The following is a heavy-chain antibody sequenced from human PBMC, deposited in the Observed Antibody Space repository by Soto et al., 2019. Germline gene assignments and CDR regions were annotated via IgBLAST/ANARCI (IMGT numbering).Heavy chain of an antibody. D-gene: IGHD3-22*01. J-gene: IGHJ3*02. V-gene: IGHV3-33*01. CDR2: IWFDGSNA. CDR3: ARPSVVEGTYVAFHI. CDR1: GFTFRNYG. Sequence: QVQLVESGGCVVQPGRSLRLSCVASGFTFRNYGMHWVRQAPDKGLEWVAVIWFDGSNADYADSVKGRFTISRDNSKSTLYLHMNSLRAEDTAVYSCARPSVVEGTYVAFHIWGQGTRVTVSS.